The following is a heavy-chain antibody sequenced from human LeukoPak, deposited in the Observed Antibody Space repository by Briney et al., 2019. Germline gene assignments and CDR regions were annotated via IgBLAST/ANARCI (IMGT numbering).Heavy chain of an antibody. V-gene: IGHV1-46*01. CDR1: GYTLTSYY. J-gene: IGHJ5*02. D-gene: IGHD3-22*01. CDR2: INPSGGST. CDR3: ARDLMENEGDSSGLGNWFDP. Sequence: ASVKVSCKASGYTLTSYYMHWVRQAPGQGLEWMGIINPSGGSTSYAQKFQGRVTMTRDMSTSTVYMELSSLRSEDTAVYYCARDLMENEGDSSGLGNWFDPWGQGTLVTVSS.